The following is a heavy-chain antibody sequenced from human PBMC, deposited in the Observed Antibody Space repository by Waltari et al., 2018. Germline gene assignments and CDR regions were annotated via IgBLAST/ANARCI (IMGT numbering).Heavy chain of an antibody. Sequence: VQLVDSGGGLVKPGGSLSLSCAASGFPFSRSWMSWVRQAPGKGLEWVGRIKSKTDGETTDYAAPVKGRFTISRDDSKNTLYLQMDSLKSEDTAVYYCTTGGVKGPHDAFDIWGQGTIVTVSS. CDR2: IKSKTDGETT. D-gene: IGHD2-8*01. V-gene: IGHV3-15*01. J-gene: IGHJ3*02. CDR1: GFPFSRSW. CDR3: TTGGVKGPHDAFDI.